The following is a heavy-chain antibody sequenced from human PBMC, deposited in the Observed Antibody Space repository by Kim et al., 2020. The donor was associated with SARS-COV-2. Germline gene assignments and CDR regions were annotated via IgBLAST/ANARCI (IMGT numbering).Heavy chain of an antibody. V-gene: IGHV3-13*04. Sequence: GGSLRLSCAASGFTFSSYDMHWVRQATGKGLEWVAAIGTAGDTYYPGSVKGRFTTSRENAKNSLYLQMNSLRAGDTAVYYCARVAPSDYYDSSGYYDFWGPGTLVTVSS. CDR1: GFTFSSYD. D-gene: IGHD3-22*01. CDR2: IGTAGDT. CDR3: ARVAPSDYYDSSGYYDF. J-gene: IGHJ4*02.